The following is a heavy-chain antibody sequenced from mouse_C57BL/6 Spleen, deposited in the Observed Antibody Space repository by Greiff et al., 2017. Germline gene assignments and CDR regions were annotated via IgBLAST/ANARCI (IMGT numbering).Heavy chain of an antibody. Sequence: EVQVVESGGGLVKPGGSLKLSCAVSGFTFSSYAMSWVRQTPEKRLEWVATISDGGSYTYYPDNVKGRFTISRDNAKNNLYLQKSHLKSEDTAMYYCARDPEGSSFYWYFDVWGTGTTVTVSS. CDR3: ARDPEGSSFYWYFDV. CDR2: ISDGGSYT. D-gene: IGHD1-1*01. CDR1: GFTFSSYA. J-gene: IGHJ1*03. V-gene: IGHV5-4*01.